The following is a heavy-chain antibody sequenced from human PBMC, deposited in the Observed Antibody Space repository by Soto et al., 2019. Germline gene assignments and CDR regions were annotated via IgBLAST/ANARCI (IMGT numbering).Heavy chain of an antibody. CDR3: AREGRYYDILTGYLTGGMDV. V-gene: IGHV3-21*01. CDR2: ISSSSSYI. J-gene: IGHJ6*02. CDR1: GFTFSSYS. D-gene: IGHD3-9*01. Sequence: EVQLVESGGGLVKPGGSLRLSCAASGFTFSSYSMNWVRQAPGKGLEWVSSISSSSSYIYYADSVKGRFTISRDNAKNSLYLQMNSLRAEDTALYYCAREGRYYDILTGYLTGGMDVWGQGTTVTVSS.